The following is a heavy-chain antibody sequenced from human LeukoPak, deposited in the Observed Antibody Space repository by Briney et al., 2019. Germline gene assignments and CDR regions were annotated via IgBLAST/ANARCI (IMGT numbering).Heavy chain of an antibody. J-gene: IGHJ4*02. D-gene: IGHD6-19*01. V-gene: IGHV3-30*19. CDR1: GFIFSSHG. CDR2: ISYDGNNK. CDR3: ARGGVQWLVLAY. Sequence: QPGRSLRLSCVASGFIFSSHGMHWVRQAPGKGLEWVALISYDGNNKYYADSVRGRFTISRDNSKNTLYLQMNSLRAEDTAVYYCARGGVQWLVLAYWGQGTLVTVSS.